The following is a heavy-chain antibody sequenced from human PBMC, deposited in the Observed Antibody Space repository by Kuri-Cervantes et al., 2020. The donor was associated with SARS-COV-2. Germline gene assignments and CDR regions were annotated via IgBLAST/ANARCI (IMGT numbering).Heavy chain of an antibody. D-gene: IGHD3-22*01. J-gene: IGHJ4*02. Sequence: GSLRLSCTVSGGSIKNYFWTWIRQSPGKGLEWIGHIYSTGATNYNPPLKSRVAISLDTSKSQSSLKLNSVTAADTALYYCARDSGWLYTRGPGFDSRGRGTLVTVSS. CDR1: GGSIKNYF. CDR2: IYSTGAT. V-gene: IGHV4-59*01. CDR3: ARDSGWLYTRGPGFDS.